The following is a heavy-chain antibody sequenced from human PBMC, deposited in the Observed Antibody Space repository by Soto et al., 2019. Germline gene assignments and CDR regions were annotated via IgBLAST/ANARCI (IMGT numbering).Heavy chain of an antibody. V-gene: IGHV4-30-4*02. D-gene: IGHD5-18*01. CDR2: IYYSGST. Sequence: PSETLSLTCTVSGGSISSGDYYWSWIRQPPGKGLEWIGYIYYSGSTYYNPSLKSRVTISVDTSKNQFSLKLSSVTAADTAVYYCARVDTARFGFDPWGQGTLVTVSS. J-gene: IGHJ5*02. CDR3: ARVDTARFGFDP. CDR1: GGSISSGDYY.